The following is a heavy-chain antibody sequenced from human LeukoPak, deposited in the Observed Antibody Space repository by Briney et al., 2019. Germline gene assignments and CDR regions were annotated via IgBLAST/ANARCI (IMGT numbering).Heavy chain of an antibody. CDR1: GDSVSSNSAA. CDR3: ARAGAYYYDSCGYYSFDY. Sequence: SQTLSLTCAISGDSVSSNSAAWNWIRQSPSRGLEWLGRTYYRSKWYNDYAVSVKSRITINPDTSKNQFSLQLNSVTPEDTAVYYCARAGAYYYDSCGYYSFDYWGQGTLVTVSS. V-gene: IGHV6-1*01. CDR2: TYYRSKWYN. J-gene: IGHJ4*02. D-gene: IGHD3-22*01.